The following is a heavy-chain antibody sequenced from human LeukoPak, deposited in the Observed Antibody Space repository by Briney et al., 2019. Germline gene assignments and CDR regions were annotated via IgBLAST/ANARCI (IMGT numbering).Heavy chain of an antibody. V-gene: IGHV3-7*02. CDR3: ATGLAYCGGDCYSGFDY. D-gene: IGHD2-21*02. Sequence: GGSLRLSCAASGFTFSSYWMSWVRQAPGKGLEWMANIKQDGSEKYYVDSVKGRFTISSDNAKNSLYLQVNSLRAEDTAVYYCATGLAYCGGDCYSGFDYWGQGTLVTVSS. CDR2: IKQDGSEK. J-gene: IGHJ4*02. CDR1: GFTFSSYW.